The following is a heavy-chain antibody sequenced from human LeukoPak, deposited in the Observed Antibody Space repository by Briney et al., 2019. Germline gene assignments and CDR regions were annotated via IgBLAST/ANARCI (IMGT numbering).Heavy chain of an antibody. V-gene: IGHV5-51*01. D-gene: IGHD6-13*01. CDR2: IYPGDSDT. Sequence: GESLKISCKGSGYSFTSYWIGWVRQMPGKGLEWMGIIYPGDSDTRYSPSFQGQVTISADKSISTAYLQWSSLKASDTAMYYCAGSSRVSAYYYYYYGMDVWGQGTTVTVSS. CDR1: GYSFTSYW. J-gene: IGHJ6*02. CDR3: AGSSRVSAYYYYYYGMDV.